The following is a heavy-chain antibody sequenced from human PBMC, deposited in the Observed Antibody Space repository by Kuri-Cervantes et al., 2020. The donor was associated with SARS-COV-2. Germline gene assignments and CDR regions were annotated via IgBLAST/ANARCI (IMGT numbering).Heavy chain of an antibody. J-gene: IGHJ4*02. Sequence: SGPTLVKPTETLTLTCTVSGFSLSDARVGVSWIRQPPGKALEWLAHIFSNDEKSYSTSLKSRLTISKDTSKSQVVLTMTNMDPVDTATYYCARMPRGYCSSTSCYTGVDYWGQGTLVTVSS. V-gene: IGHV2-26*01. CDR1: GFSLSDARVG. D-gene: IGHD2-2*02. CDR2: IFSNDEK. CDR3: ARMPRGYCSSTSCYTGVDY.